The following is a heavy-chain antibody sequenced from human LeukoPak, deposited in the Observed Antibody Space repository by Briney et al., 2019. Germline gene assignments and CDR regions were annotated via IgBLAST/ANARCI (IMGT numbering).Heavy chain of an antibody. Sequence: GGSLRLSCAASGFTFSSYAMSWVRQAPGKGREWVSAISGRGGSTYYADSVKGRFTISRDNSKNTLYLQMNSLRAEDTAVYYCATLGSYPPLGYWGQGTLVTVSS. J-gene: IGHJ4*02. V-gene: IGHV3-23*01. CDR3: ATLGSYPPLGY. CDR1: GFTFSSYA. CDR2: ISGRGGST. D-gene: IGHD3-16*02.